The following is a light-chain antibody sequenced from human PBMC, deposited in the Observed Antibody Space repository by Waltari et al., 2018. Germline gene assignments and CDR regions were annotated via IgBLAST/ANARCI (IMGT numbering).Light chain of an antibody. CDR3: SSYTTSSTLV. Sequence: QSALTQPASVSGSPGQSITISCTGTSSDVGRYNYVSWYQQHPGRAPKLMIYDVTNRPSGVANRFSGSESGNTASLTISGLQAEDEADYYCSSYTTSSTLVFGGGTKLTVL. J-gene: IGLJ3*02. CDR2: DVT. CDR1: SSDVGRYNY. V-gene: IGLV2-14*03.